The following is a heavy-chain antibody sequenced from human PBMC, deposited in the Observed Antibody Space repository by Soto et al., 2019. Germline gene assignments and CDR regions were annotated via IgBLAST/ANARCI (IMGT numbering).Heavy chain of an antibody. Sequence: GGSLRLSCAASGFTVSSNYTSWVRQAPGKGLEWVSVIYSGGSTYYADSVKGRFTISRDNSKNKLYLQMNSLRAEDTAVYYCARAGYSSSYIWLDPWGQGTLVTVSS. CDR3: ARAGYSSSYIWLDP. V-gene: IGHV3-66*01. CDR1: GFTVSSNY. D-gene: IGHD6-6*01. J-gene: IGHJ5*01. CDR2: IYSGGST.